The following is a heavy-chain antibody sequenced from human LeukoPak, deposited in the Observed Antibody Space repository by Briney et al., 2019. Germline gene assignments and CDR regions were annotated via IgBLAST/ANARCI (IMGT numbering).Heavy chain of an antibody. Sequence: GGSLRLSCAASGFTFSSYAMHWVRQAPGKGLEWVAVISYDGSNKYYADSVKGRFTISRDNSKNTLYLEMNSLRTEDTAVYYCAKGGLQTRNWYFALWGRGTLVTVSS. CDR1: GFTFSSYA. CDR3: AKGGLQTRNWYFAL. V-gene: IGHV3-30*04. CDR2: ISYDGSNK. J-gene: IGHJ2*01. D-gene: IGHD5-18*01.